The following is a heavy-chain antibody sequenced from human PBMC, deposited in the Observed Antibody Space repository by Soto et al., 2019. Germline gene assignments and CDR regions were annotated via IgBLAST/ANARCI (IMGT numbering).Heavy chain of an antibody. D-gene: IGHD5-12*01. J-gene: IGHJ4*02. Sequence: ASVKVSCKASGYIFTDYYMHWVRQAPGQGLGWMGRINPNSGGTSYAQKFQGRVTMTRDTSTSTAYMELSSLRSEDTAVYYCARREMATTGGVDYWGQGTLVTVSS. V-gene: IGHV1-2*06. CDR1: GYIFTDYY. CDR3: ARREMATTGGVDY. CDR2: INPNSGGT.